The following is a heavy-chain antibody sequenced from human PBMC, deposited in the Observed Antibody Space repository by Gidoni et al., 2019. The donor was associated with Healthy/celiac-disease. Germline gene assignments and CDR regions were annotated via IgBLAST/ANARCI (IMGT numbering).Heavy chain of an antibody. CDR3: ARLYYDYIWGSYRHGYYFDY. CDR1: GGSLSSVGYY. Sequence: QVQLQESGPGLVKPSQILSLTCTVPGGSLSSVGYYWSWIRLHPGKGLEWIGYIYYSGSTYYNPSLKSRDTISVDTSKNQFSLKLSSVTAADAAVYYCARLYYDYIWGSYRHGYYFDYWGQGTLVTVSS. CDR2: IYYSGST. D-gene: IGHD3-16*02. J-gene: IGHJ4*02. V-gene: IGHV4-31*03.